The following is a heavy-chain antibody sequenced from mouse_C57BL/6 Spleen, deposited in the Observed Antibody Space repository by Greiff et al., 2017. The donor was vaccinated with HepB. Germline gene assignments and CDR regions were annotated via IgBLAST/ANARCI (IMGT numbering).Heavy chain of an antibody. J-gene: IGHJ4*01. D-gene: IGHD1-1*01. CDR1: GYAFSSSW. Sequence: QVHVKQSGPELVKPGASVKISCKASGYAFSSSWMNWVKQRPGKGLEWIGRIYPGDGDTNYNGKFKGKATLTADKSSSTAYMQLSSLTSEDAAVYVSSYGSSYAMDYWGQGTSVTVSS. V-gene: IGHV1-82*01. CDR2: IYPGDGDT. CDR3: SYGSSYAMDY.